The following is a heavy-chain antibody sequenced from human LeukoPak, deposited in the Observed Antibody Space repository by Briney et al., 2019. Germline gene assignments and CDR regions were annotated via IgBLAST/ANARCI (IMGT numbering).Heavy chain of an antibody. CDR3: AGYGSGSYYNGGGY. Sequence: GGSLRLSYAASGFTFSSYAMSWVRQAPGKGLEWVSAISGSGGSTYYADSVKGRFTISRDNSKNTLYLQMNSLRAEDTAVYYCAGYGSGSYYNGGGYWGQGTLVTVSS. V-gene: IGHV3-23*01. CDR1: GFTFSSYA. CDR2: ISGSGGST. D-gene: IGHD3-10*01. J-gene: IGHJ4*02.